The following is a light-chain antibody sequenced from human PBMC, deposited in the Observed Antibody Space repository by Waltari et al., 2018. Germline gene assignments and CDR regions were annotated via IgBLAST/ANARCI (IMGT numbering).Light chain of an antibody. CDR1: QSVSSN. V-gene: IGKV3-15*01. J-gene: IGKJ1*01. Sequence: EIVMTHSPATLSASPGERASLSCRASQSVSSNLAGFQQRPGQPPRLLIYGASTRATGIPARFSGSGSGAEFTLTISSLQSEDFAVYYCQQYYNWPRTFGQGTKVEI. CDR3: QQYYNWPRT. CDR2: GAS.